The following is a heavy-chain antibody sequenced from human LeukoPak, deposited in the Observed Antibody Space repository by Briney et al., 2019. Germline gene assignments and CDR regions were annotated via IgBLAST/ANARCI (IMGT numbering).Heavy chain of an antibody. D-gene: IGHD1-26*01. CDR3: ARGAQWVLDY. J-gene: IGHJ4*02. V-gene: IGHV3-48*03. CDR1: GFIFSNYE. Sequence: PGGSLRPSCAASGFIFSNYEINWVRQAPGEGRGWVSYISTGGNDIYYAHSVKGRFTISRDNAKNSLYLQLDSLRADDTAVYYCARGAQWVLDYWGQGTLVTVSS. CDR2: ISTGGNDI.